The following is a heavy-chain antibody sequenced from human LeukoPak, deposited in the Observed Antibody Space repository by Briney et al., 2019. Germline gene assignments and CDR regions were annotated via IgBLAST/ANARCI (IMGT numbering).Heavy chain of an antibody. V-gene: IGHV3-7*01. CDR3: TRARYSDY. CDR1: GFTFSSYG. Sequence: PGGSLRLSCAASGFTFSSYGMHWVRQAPGKGLEWVANIKEDGTEKNYVDSVKGRFTISRDNAKNSLYLQMNSLRPEDTAVYYCTRARYSDYWGQGTLVTVSS. D-gene: IGHD1-26*01. J-gene: IGHJ4*02. CDR2: IKEDGTEK.